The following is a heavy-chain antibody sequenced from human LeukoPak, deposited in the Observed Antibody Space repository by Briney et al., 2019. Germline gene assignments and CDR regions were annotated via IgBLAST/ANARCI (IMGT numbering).Heavy chain of an antibody. CDR1: GGSFSGYY. CDR2: INHSGST. CDR3: ARGRYYDVWSGYARYFDY. J-gene: IGHJ4*02. D-gene: IGHD3-3*01. V-gene: IGHV4-34*01. Sequence: SETLSLTCAVYGGSFSGYYWSWIRQPPGKGLEWIGEINHSGSTNYNPSLKSRVTISVDTSKNQFSLKLSSVTAADTAVYYCARGRYYDVWSGYARYFDYWGQGTLVTVSS.